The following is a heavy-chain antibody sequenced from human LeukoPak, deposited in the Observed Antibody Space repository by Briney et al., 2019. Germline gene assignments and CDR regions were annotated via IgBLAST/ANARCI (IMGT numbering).Heavy chain of an antibody. Sequence: PSETLSLTCTVSGGSISSGGYYWSWIRQHPGKGLEWMGYIDYSGSTYYNPSLKSRVTISRDTSKNQFSLKLSSVTAADTAVSYCARGLYSIVDYWGQGTLVTVSS. D-gene: IGHD2-8*01. CDR2: IDYSGST. CDR1: GGSISSGGYY. J-gene: IGHJ4*02. CDR3: ARGLYSIVDY. V-gene: IGHV4-31*03.